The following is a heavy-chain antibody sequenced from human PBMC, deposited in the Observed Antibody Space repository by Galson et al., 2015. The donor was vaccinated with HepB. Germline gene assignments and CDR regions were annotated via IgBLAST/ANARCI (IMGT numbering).Heavy chain of an antibody. Sequence: SVKVSCKASGGTFSSYAISWVRQAPGQGLEWMGGIMSIFGTANYAQKFQGRVSITAESTSTAYMELSSLRSEDTAVYYCALSYFDGSGSFYWGQGTLVTVSS. CDR1: GGTFSSYA. CDR2: IMSIFGTA. J-gene: IGHJ4*02. CDR3: ALSYFDGSGSFY. D-gene: IGHD3-22*01. V-gene: IGHV1-69*13.